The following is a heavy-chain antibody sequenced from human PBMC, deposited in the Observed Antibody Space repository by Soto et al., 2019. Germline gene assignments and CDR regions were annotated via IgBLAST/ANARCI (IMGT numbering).Heavy chain of an antibody. CDR3: ARVGPLRYFDWLSRNYGMDV. J-gene: IGHJ6*02. V-gene: IGHV1-3*01. Sequence: ASVKVSCKASGYTFTSYAMHWVRQAPGQRLEWMGWINAGNGNTKYSQKFQGRVTITRDTSASTAYMELSSLRSEDTAVYYCARVGPLRYFDWLSRNYGMDVWGQGTTVTV. D-gene: IGHD3-9*01. CDR1: GYTFTSYA. CDR2: INAGNGNT.